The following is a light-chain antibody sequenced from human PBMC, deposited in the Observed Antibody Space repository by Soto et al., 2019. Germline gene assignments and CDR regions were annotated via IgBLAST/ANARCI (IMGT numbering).Light chain of an antibody. Sequence: SPLSXPVXPGXXXSISCRSXLSLLXXXGYNYLDWYLQKPGQSPHLLIYLGSNRASGVPDRFSGSGSGTDFTLKISRVEAEDVGVYYCMQPLQTPYTFGQGTKLEMK. V-gene: IGKV2-28*01. CDR3: MQPLQTPYT. J-gene: IGKJ2*01. CDR2: LGS. CDR1: LSLLXXXGYNY.